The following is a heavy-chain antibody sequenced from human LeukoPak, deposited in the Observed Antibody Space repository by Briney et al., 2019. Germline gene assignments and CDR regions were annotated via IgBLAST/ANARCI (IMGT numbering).Heavy chain of an antibody. CDR2: IYSGGST. J-gene: IGHJ6*02. D-gene: IGHD3-10*01. V-gene: IGHV3-66*01. Sequence: GGSLRLSCAASGFTVSSNYMSWVRQAPGKGLEWVSVIYSGGSTYYADSVKGRFTISRDNSKNTLYLQMNGLRAEDTAVYYCASGTFGYYYYGMDVWGQGTTVTVSS. CDR3: ASGTFGYYYYGMDV. CDR1: GFTVSSNY.